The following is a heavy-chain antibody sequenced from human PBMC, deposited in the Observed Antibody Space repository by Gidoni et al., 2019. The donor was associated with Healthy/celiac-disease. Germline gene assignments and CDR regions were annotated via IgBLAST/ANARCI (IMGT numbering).Heavy chain of an antibody. D-gene: IGHD1-26*01. Sequence: QVQLVQSGAEVKKPGASVNVSCKASGYTFTSYGISWVRRAPGQGLEWMGWISAYNGNTNYAQKLQGRVTMTTDTSTSTAYMELRSLRSDDTAVYYCARDPVVGAISGWFDPWGQGTLVTVSS. V-gene: IGHV1-18*01. CDR2: ISAYNGNT. CDR1: GYTFTSYG. CDR3: ARDPVVGAISGWFDP. J-gene: IGHJ5*02.